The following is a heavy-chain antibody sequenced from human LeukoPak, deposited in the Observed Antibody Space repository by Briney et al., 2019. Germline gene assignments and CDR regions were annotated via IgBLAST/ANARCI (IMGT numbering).Heavy chain of an antibody. CDR1: GYTFTYHY. Sequence: ASVTVSCKASGYTFTYHYIHLVRQAPGQGLEWMGIINPSNGDTNYAQKLQGRVTMTTDTSTNTAYMELRSLRSDDTAVYYCATSYYYDSSGYPSYFDYWGQGTLVTVSS. D-gene: IGHD3-22*01. CDR2: INPSNGDT. CDR3: ATSYYYDSSGYPSYFDY. J-gene: IGHJ4*02. V-gene: IGHV1-46*01.